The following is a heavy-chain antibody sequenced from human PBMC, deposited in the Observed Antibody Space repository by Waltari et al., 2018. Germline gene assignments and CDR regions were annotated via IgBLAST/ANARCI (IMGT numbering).Heavy chain of an antibody. D-gene: IGHD3-16*01. CDR3: AKDRAYIWWSPPGDWFDP. Sequence: EVQLVESGGGLVQPGGSLRLSCAASGFTFSSYAMSWVRQAPGQGLEWVSAISGSGGSTYYADSVKGRFTISRDNSKNTLYLQRNSLRAEDTAVYYCAKDRAYIWWSPPGDWFDPWGQGTLVTVSS. CDR1: GFTFSSYA. V-gene: IGHV3-23*04. CDR2: ISGSGGST. J-gene: IGHJ5*02.